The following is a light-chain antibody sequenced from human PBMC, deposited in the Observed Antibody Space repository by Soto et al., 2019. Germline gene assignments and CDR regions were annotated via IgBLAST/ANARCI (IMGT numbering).Light chain of an antibody. CDR2: DAS. V-gene: IGKV1-5*01. CDR1: QSISDW. CDR3: QQYNSYSLT. Sequence: DIPMTQSPSTLSASVGDRVTITCRASQSISDWLAWYQQKPGKAPKLLIYDASGLESGVPSRFSGSGSGTEFTLTISCLQPDDFATYYCQQYNSYSLTFGGGTKVEIK. J-gene: IGKJ4*01.